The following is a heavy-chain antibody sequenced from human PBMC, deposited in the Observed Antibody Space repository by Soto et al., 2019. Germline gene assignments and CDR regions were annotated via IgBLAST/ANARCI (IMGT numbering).Heavy chain of an antibody. Sequence: EVQLVESGGGLVKPGGSLRLSCVASGFTFSSYSMNWVRQAPGKGLEWVSSISSSSSYIYYADSVKGRFTISRDNAKNSLYLQMNSLRAEDTAVYYCARAQYSSSWYYFDYWGQGTLVTVSS. CDR1: GFTFSSYS. J-gene: IGHJ4*02. CDR2: ISSSSSYI. D-gene: IGHD6-13*01. V-gene: IGHV3-21*01. CDR3: ARAQYSSSWYYFDY.